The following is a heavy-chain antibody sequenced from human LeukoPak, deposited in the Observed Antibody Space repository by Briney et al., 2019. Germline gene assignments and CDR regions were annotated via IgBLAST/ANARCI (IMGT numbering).Heavy chain of an antibody. CDR2: INHSGST. V-gene: IGHV4-34*01. CDR1: GGSFSGYY. CDR3: ARGYDYVWGSYRRSFDY. D-gene: IGHD3-16*02. J-gene: IGHJ4*02. Sequence: SETPSLTCAVYGGSFSGYYWSWIRQPPGKGLEWIGEINHSGSTNYNPSLKSRVTISVDTSKNQFSLKLRSVTAADTAVYYCARGYDYVWGSYRRSFDYWGQGTLVTVSS.